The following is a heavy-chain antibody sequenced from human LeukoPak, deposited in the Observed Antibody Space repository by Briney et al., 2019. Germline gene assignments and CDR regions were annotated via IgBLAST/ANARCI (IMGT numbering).Heavy chain of an antibody. J-gene: IGHJ4*02. V-gene: IGHV4-59*01. CDR2: IYYSGST. D-gene: IGHD1-26*01. Sequence: SETLSLTSTVSGGSISSYYWSWIRQPPGKLLEWIGYIYYSGSTNYNPFLKSRVTISVDTSKKQFSLKLTSVTAADTAVYYCARDGYSAIDYWGQGTLVTVSS. CDR1: GGSISSYY. CDR3: ARDGYSAIDY.